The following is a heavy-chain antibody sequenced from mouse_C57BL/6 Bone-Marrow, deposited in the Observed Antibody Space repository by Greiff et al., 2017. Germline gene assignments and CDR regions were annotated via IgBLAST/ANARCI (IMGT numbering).Heavy chain of an antibody. CDR3: TRERVYGSSTSYFDS. CDR1: GFTFSSYA. J-gene: IGHJ2*01. CDR2: ISSGGDYI. V-gene: IGHV5-9-1*02. Sequence: EVKLMESGEGLVKPGGSLKLSCAASGFTFSSYAMSWVRQTPEKRLEWVAYISSGGDYIYYADTVKGRFTISRDNARNTLYLQMSSLKSEDTAMYYCTRERVYGSSTSYFDSWGQGTTLTVSS. D-gene: IGHD1-1*01.